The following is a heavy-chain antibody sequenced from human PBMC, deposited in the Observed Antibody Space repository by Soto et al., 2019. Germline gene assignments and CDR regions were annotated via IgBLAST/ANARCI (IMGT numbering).Heavy chain of an antibody. J-gene: IGHJ4*02. Sequence: SETLSLTCAVSGGSISSGGYSWSWIRQPPGKGLEWVGYIYHSGSTYYNPSLKSRVTISIDRSKNQFSLKLSSVTAADTAVYYCTRSSSTVTTLDYWGQGTLVTASS. CDR2: IYHSGST. D-gene: IGHD2-2*01. V-gene: IGHV4-30-2*01. CDR1: GGSISSGGYS. CDR3: TRSSSTVTTLDY.